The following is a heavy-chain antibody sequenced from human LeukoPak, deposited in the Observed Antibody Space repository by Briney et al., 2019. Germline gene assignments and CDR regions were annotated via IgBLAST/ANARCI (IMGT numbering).Heavy chain of an antibody. CDR2: IRGKPSGYAT. Sequence: GGSLRLSCAASGFTFSGSTMHWVRQAPGKGLEWVGRIRGKPSGYATAYAASVKGRFIVSRDDSKNTAYLQMNSLKTEDTAVYYCTTTYSSSSPSGYFHGMDVWGQGTTVPVSS. J-gene: IGHJ6*02. CDR1: GFTFSGST. D-gene: IGHD6-6*01. CDR3: TTTYSSSSPSGYFHGMDV. V-gene: IGHV3-73*01.